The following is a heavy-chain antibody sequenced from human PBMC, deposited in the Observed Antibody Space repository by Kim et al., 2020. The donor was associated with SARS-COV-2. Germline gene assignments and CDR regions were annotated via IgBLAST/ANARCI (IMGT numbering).Heavy chain of an antibody. CDR3: ARTGTLGFGAGTYSPPNS. CDR1: GFFVSGNY. Sequence: GGSLRLSCAASGFFVSGNYMSWVLQSARKGLEWVAVIYIGGNTFYADSVKGRFTISRDNSKNTLYLQMSSLRAEDTAVYYCARTGTLGFGAGTYSPPNSWGQGTLVTVSS. V-gene: IGHV3-66*01. CDR2: IYIGGNT. J-gene: IGHJ4*02. D-gene: IGHD3-10*01.